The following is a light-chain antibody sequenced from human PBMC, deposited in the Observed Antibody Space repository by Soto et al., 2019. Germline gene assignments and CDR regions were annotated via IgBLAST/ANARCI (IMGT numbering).Light chain of an antibody. CDR2: DAS. J-gene: IGKJ5*01. V-gene: IGKV3-11*01. Sequence: EIVLTQSPATLSLSPGERATLSCRASRSVSSYLAWYQQKPGQAPRPLIFDASNRATGIPARFSGSGSATDFTLTISSLEPEDFAVYYCQHRSIWPVSFGQGTRLEIK. CDR3: QHRSIWPVS. CDR1: RSVSSY.